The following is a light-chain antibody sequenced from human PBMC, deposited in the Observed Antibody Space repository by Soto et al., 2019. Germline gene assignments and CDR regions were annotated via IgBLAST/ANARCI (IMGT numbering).Light chain of an antibody. CDR2: EVN. Sequence: QSVLTQPPSASGSPGQSVTISCTGTSSDVGAYNYVSWYQQHPGKAPKLMIYEVNKRPSGVPDRFSGSKSGDTASLTVSGLQADDEADYYCSSYAGTSNFYVFGTGTKVTV. CDR1: SSDVGAYNY. J-gene: IGLJ1*01. V-gene: IGLV2-8*01. CDR3: SSYAGTSNFYV.